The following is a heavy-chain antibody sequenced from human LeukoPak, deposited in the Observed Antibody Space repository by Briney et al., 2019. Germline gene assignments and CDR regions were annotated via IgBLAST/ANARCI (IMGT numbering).Heavy chain of an antibody. CDR1: GFTFTTFT. Sequence: GGSLRLSCAASGFTFTTFTMNWVRQAPGKGLEWVSAISGSGGSTYYADSVKGRFTISRDNSKNTLYLQMNSLRAEDTAVYYCAKVGASFYYGMDVWGQGTTVTVSS. D-gene: IGHD1-1*01. J-gene: IGHJ6*02. CDR3: AKVGASFYYGMDV. CDR2: ISGSGGST. V-gene: IGHV3-23*01.